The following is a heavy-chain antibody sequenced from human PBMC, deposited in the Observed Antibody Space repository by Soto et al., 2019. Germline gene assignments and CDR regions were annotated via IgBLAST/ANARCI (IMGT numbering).Heavy chain of an antibody. V-gene: IGHV3-11*06. CDR1: GFTFSDYY. CDR2: ISSSSSYT. CDR3: ARDLGNLGGYYYYGMDV. Sequence: GGSLRLSCAASGFTFSDYYMSWIRQAPGKGLEWVSYISSSSSYTYYADSVKGRFTISRDNAKNSLYLQMNSLRAEDTAVYYCARDLGNLGGYYYYGMDVWGQGTTVTVSS. J-gene: IGHJ6*02. D-gene: IGHD2-15*01.